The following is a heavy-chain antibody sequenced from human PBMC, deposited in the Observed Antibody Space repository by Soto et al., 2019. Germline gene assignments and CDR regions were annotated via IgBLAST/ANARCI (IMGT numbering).Heavy chain of an antibody. CDR1: GYTFTSYD. V-gene: IGHV1-8*01. Sequence: QVQLVQSGAEVKKPGASVKVSCKASGYTFTSYDINWVRQATGQGLEWMGWMNPNSGNTGYAQKFQGRVTMTRNTXMSTAYMEVRSLRSEDTAVYYGARDQWPGVAAPGYWGQGTLVTVSA. CDR3: ARDQWPGVAAPGY. J-gene: IGHJ4*02. D-gene: IGHD6-13*01. CDR2: MNPNSGNT.